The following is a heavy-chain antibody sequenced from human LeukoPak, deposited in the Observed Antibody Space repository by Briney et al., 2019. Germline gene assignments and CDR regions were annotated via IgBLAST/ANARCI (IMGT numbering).Heavy chain of an antibody. CDR2: ISGSGGST. J-gene: IGHJ4*02. D-gene: IGHD6-19*01. Sequence: GGSLRLSCAASGFTFSSYAMSWVRQAPGKGLEWVSAISGSGGSTYYADSVKGRFTISRDNSKNTLYLQMNSPRAEDTAVYYCAKAGSSGWYGDDYWGQGTLVTVSS. V-gene: IGHV3-23*01. CDR3: AKAGSSGWYGDDY. CDR1: GFTFSSYA.